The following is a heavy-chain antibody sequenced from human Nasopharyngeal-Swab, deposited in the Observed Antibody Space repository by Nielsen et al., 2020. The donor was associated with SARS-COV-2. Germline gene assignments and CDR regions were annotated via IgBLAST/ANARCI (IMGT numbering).Heavy chain of an antibody. CDR1: GFTFSSYA. CDR3: AKTKGCSGGSCYGLDY. CDR2: ISSSGGRT. J-gene: IGHJ4*02. Sequence: GESLKISCAASGFTFSSYAMRWVRQAPGKGLEWVSAISSSGGRTYYADSVKGRFTISRDNSKNTLYLQMSSLGAEDTAVYYCAKTKGCSGGSCYGLDYWGQGTLVTVSS. V-gene: IGHV3-23*01. D-gene: IGHD2-15*01.